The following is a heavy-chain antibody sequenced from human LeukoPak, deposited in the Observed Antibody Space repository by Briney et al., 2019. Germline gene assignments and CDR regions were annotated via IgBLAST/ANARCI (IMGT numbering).Heavy chain of an antibody. V-gene: IGHV4-61*01. D-gene: IGHD4-17*01. J-gene: IGHJ4*02. CDR3: ARSNSYGDYIPAFDY. CDR1: GGFISSSSYY. Sequence: PSETLSLTCTVSGGFISSSSYYWSWIRQPPGKGLEWIGYIYYSGSTNYNPSLKSRVTISVDTSKNQFSLKLSSVTAADTAVYYCARSNSYGDYIPAFDYWGQGTLVTVSS. CDR2: IYYSGST.